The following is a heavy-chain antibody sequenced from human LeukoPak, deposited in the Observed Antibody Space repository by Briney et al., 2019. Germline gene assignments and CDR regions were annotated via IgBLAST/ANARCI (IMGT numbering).Heavy chain of an antibody. CDR2: IYPGDSGT. Sequence: GESLQISCQGSGYLFNSYWIGWVRQLPGKGLGWMGIIYPGDSGTRYSPSFQGQVTISADKSISTAYLQWSSLKASDTAMYYCARRSDYYGSGSYSDYWGQGTLVTVSS. D-gene: IGHD3-10*01. V-gene: IGHV5-51*01. CDR3: ARRSDYYGSGSYSDY. J-gene: IGHJ4*02. CDR1: GYLFNSYW.